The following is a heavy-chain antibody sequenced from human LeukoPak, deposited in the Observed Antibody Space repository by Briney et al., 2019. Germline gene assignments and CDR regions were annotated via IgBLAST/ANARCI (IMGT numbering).Heavy chain of an antibody. D-gene: IGHD3-10*01. V-gene: IGHV3-23*01. CDR3: AKVLRAITMVQGVIRPSPQEIDY. CDR2: ISGSGGST. Sequence: GGSLRLSCAASGFTFSSYAMSWVRQAPGKGLEWVSAISGSGGSTYYADSVKGRFTISRDNSKNTLYLQMNSLRAEDTAVYYCAKVLRAITMVQGVIRPSPQEIDYWGQGTLVTVSS. CDR1: GFTFSSYA. J-gene: IGHJ4*02.